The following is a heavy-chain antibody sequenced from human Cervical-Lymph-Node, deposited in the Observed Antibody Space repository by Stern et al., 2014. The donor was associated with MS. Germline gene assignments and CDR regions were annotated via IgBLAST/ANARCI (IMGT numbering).Heavy chain of an antibody. Sequence: VQLEQSGAEVKKPGSSVKVSCKASGGTFSSYAISWGRQAPGQRLEWMGGIIPIFGSANYAQKFQGRVTITADESTSTAYMELSSLRSEDTAVYYCARGELKEGLVRGMDVWGQGTTVTVSS. CDR3: ARGELKEGLVRGMDV. J-gene: IGHJ6*02. V-gene: IGHV1-69*01. CDR2: IIPIFGSA. CDR1: GGTFSSYA. D-gene: IGHD1-26*01.